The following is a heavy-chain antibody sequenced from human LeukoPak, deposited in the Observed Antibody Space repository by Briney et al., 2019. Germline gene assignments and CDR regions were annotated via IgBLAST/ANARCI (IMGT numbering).Heavy chain of an antibody. J-gene: IGHJ6*03. D-gene: IGHD2-2*01. Sequence: GGSLRLSCAASGFTFSSYGMHWVRQAPGKGLEWVAFIRYDGSNKYYADSVKGRFTISRDNSKNTLYLQMNSLRAEDTAVYYCAKGLSKVVPIYYYYYYMDVWGKGTTVTVSS. V-gene: IGHV3-30*02. CDR3: AKGLSKVVPIYYYYYYMDV. CDR1: GFTFSSYG. CDR2: IRYDGSNK.